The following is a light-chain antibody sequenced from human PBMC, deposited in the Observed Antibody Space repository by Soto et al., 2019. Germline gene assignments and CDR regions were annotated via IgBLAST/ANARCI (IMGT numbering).Light chain of an antibody. CDR3: CSYAGGTSVV. CDR1: SSDVGSYNL. CDR2: EDI. Sequence: QSALTQPASVSGSPGQSITISCTGTSSDVGSYNLVSWYQQHPGKAPKLMIYEDIERPSGVSNRFSGSKSGNTASLTISGLQTEDEADYYCCSYAGGTSVVFGGGTQRTVL. J-gene: IGLJ2*01. V-gene: IGLV2-23*01.